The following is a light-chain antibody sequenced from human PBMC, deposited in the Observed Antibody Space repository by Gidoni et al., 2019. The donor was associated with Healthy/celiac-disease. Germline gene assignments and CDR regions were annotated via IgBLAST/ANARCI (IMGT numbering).Light chain of an antibody. CDR1: QGIISA. Sequence: AIQLTQSPSSLSASVGDRVTITCRASQGIISALAWYQQKPGKAPKLLIYDASSLESGVPSRFSGSGSGTDFTLTISSLQPEDFATYYCQQFNSFFTFGPGTKVDIK. V-gene: IGKV1-13*02. J-gene: IGKJ3*01. CDR2: DAS. CDR3: QQFNSFFT.